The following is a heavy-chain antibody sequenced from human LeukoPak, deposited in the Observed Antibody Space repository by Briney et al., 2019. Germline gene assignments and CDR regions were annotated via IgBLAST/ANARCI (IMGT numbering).Heavy chain of an antibody. CDR1: GFTFSSYT. D-gene: IGHD5-18*01. J-gene: IGHJ5*02. CDR3: AREIRGYSYGPPSSGHSWFDP. V-gene: IGHV3-21*01. Sequence: GGSLRLSCAASGFTFSSYTMNWVRQAPGKGLEWVSSITSSSSHIYYADSVKGRFTISRDNAKNSLYLQMNSLRAEDTAVYYCAREIRGYSYGPPSSGHSWFDPWGQGTLVTVSS. CDR2: ITSSSSHI.